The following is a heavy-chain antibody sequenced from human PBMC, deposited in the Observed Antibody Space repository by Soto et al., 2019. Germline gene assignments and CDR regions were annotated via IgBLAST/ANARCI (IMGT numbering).Heavy chain of an antibody. Sequence: EVQVVESGGGLVQPGGSLRLSCAASGFTVSNNYMTWVRQAPGKGLEWASLIYSRGGTDYADSVKGRFTISRDNSKNMVYLQMNSLRVEDTAVYYCARGGSGSQTVGYWGQGARVTVSS. CDR3: ARGGSGSQTVGY. CDR1: GFTVSNNY. CDR2: IYSRGGT. V-gene: IGHV3-66*01. J-gene: IGHJ4*02. D-gene: IGHD1-26*01.